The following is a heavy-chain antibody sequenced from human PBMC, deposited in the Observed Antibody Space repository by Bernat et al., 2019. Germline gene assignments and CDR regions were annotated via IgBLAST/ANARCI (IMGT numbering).Heavy chain of an antibody. J-gene: IGHJ3*02. CDR2: ISWDGGST. Sequence: EVQLVESGGVVVQPGGSLRLSCAASGFTFDDYTMHWVRQAPGKGLEWVSLISWDGGSTYYADSVKGRFTISRDNSKNSLYLQMNSLRAEDTAVYYCARGYSSGWYDAFDIWGQGTMVTVSS. V-gene: IGHV3-43*01. D-gene: IGHD6-19*01. CDR3: ARGYSSGWYDAFDI. CDR1: GFTFDDYT.